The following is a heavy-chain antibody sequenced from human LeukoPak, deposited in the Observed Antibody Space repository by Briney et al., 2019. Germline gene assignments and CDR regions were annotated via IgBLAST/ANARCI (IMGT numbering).Heavy chain of an antibody. CDR2: IYPGDSDT. CDR1: GYSFTSYW. CDR3: ARGAYYYDSSGYSPPQYYYYGMDV. V-gene: IGHV5-51*01. Sequence: GESLKISCKGSGYSFTSYWIGWVRQMPGKGLEWMGIIYPGDSDTRYSPSFQGQVTISADKSISTAYLQWSSLKASDTAMYYCARGAYYYDSSGYSPPQYYYYGMDVWGQGTTVTVSS. J-gene: IGHJ6*02. D-gene: IGHD3-22*01.